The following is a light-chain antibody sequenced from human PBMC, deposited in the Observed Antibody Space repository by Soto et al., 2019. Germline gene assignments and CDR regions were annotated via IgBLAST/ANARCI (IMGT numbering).Light chain of an antibody. V-gene: IGKV1-5*03. CDR2: KAS. Sequence: DIQMTQSPSTLSASVGDRVTITCRASQSISSWLAWYQQKPGKPPKLLIYKASSLETGVPSRFSSSGSGTEFPLTISSLQPDDFATYYCQQYNSFPTFGQGTKVEIK. CDR3: QQYNSFPT. CDR1: QSISSW. J-gene: IGKJ1*01.